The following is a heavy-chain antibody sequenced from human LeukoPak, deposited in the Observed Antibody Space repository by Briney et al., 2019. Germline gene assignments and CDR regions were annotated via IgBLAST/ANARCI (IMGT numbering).Heavy chain of an antibody. V-gene: IGHV3-23*01. CDR3: AKDSYYDSSGYYVA. CDR2: ISGSGGST. CDR1: GFTFTNYA. Sequence: GGSLTLSCAASGFTFTNYAMSWIRQAPGKGLEWASGISGSGGSTYHTDSVKGRFTISRDNSKNTLYLQMNSLRAEDTAVYYCAKDSYYDSSGYYVAWGQGTLVTVSS. J-gene: IGHJ5*02. D-gene: IGHD3-22*01.